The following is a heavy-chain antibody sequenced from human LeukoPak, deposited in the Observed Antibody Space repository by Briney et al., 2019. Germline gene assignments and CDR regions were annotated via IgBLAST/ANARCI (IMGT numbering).Heavy chain of an antibody. J-gene: IGHJ5*02. Sequence: GGSLRLSCSASGLPFTNAWMSWVRQAPGKGLQWVSTISGNGDYTYYEDSVKGRFTISRDNSKDTLYLRMNSLRAEDTAVYYCAKVGATTRWFDPWGQGTLVTVSS. D-gene: IGHD1-26*01. CDR3: AKVGATTRWFDP. V-gene: IGHV3-23*01. CDR2: ISGNGDYT. CDR1: GLPFTNAW.